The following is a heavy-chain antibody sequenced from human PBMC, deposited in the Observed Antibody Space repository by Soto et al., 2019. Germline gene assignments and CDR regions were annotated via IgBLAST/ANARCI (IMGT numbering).Heavy chain of an antibody. CDR3: ASRTSDLRYYDSTPIPFDY. CDR2: IYYSGST. D-gene: IGHD3-22*01. CDR1: GGSISSGDYY. J-gene: IGHJ4*02. Sequence: SETLSLTCTVSGGSISSGDYYWSWIRQPPGKGLEWIGYIYYSGSTYYNPSLKSRVTISVDTSKNQFSLKLSSVTAADTAVYYCASRTSDLRYYDSTPIPFDYWGQGTLVTVSS. V-gene: IGHV4-30-4*01.